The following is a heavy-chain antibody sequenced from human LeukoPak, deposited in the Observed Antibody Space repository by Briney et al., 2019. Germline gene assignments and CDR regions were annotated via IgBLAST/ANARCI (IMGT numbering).Heavy chain of an antibody. Sequence: GGSLRLSCAASGFTFSSYSMSWVRQAPGKGLEWVSSITGSSTSRYYADSLKGRFTISRDNAKNSLYLQMHSLRAEDTAVYYCVRTYYDILTGYNPYFDYWGQGVLVTVSS. J-gene: IGHJ4*02. CDR3: VRTYYDILTGYNPYFDY. D-gene: IGHD3-9*01. CDR2: ITGSSTSR. CDR1: GFTFSSYS. V-gene: IGHV3-21*01.